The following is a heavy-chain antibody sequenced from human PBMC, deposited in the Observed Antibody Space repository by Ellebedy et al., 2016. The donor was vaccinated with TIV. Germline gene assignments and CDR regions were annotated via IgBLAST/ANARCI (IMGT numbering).Heavy chain of an antibody. CDR3: ARGASSGWYGMDV. Sequence: ASVKVSCKASGYTFTGYYLHWVRQAPGQGLEWMGWINPNSGGTNYAQNFQGRVTMTRDTSISTAYMELSRLRSGDTALYYCARGASSGWYGMDVWGQGTTVTVSS. CDR1: GYTFTGYY. D-gene: IGHD6-19*01. J-gene: IGHJ6*02. CDR2: INPNSGGT. V-gene: IGHV1-2*02.